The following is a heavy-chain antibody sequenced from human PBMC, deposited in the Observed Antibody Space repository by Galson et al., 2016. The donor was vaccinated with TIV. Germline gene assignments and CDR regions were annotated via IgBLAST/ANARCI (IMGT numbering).Heavy chain of an antibody. D-gene: IGHD5-24*01. CDR1: GGIFSGYA. CDR3: ARRTDGHLYDYYGMDV. Sequence: SVKVTCKASGGIFSGYAINWVRQAPGQGLEWMGRIISIFRTANYAEKFPGRVTITADDSTNTFHMELSSLKSEDTAVYYCARRTDGHLYDYYGMDVWGQGTTVIVSS. J-gene: IGHJ6*02. V-gene: IGHV1-69*13. CDR2: IISIFRTA.